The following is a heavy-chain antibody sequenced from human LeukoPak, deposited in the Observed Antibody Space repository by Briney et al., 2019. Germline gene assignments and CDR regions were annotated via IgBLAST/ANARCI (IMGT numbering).Heavy chain of an antibody. D-gene: IGHD2-2*02. J-gene: IGHJ4*02. CDR3: TTTSSYQLLYHSGSDN. V-gene: IGHV3-15*01. Sequence: GGSLRLSCAASGFTFTSAWMSWVRQAPGKGLEWVGLIKSRADGETTVYASPVKGRFVISRDDSQNRLYVQMNSLTTDDTAVYLCTTTSSYQLLYHSGSDNWGQGALVTVSS. CDR2: IKSRADGETT. CDR1: GFTFTSAW.